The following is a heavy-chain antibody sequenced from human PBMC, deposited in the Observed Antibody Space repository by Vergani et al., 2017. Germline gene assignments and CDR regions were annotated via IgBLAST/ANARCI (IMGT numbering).Heavy chain of an antibody. CDR3: AREQWLPIDYFDY. J-gene: IGHJ4*02. Sequence: EVQLLQSGGGVIQPGGSVRLSCAASGFTFSACPMTWVRQAPGKGLEWVSAISARYPSTYYADSVKGRFTISRDNSKNMLYLQMNSLRVDDTAVYYCAREQWLPIDYFDYWGQGTLVTVSS. D-gene: IGHD6-19*01. CDR2: ISARYPST. V-gene: IGHV3-23*01. CDR1: GFTFSACP.